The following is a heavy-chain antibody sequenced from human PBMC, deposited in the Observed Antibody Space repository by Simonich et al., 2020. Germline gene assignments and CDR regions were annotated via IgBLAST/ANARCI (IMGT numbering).Heavy chain of an antibody. J-gene: IGHJ6*03. D-gene: IGHD6-13*01. V-gene: IGHV1-2*02. Sequence: QVQLVQSGAEVKKPGASVKVSCKASGYTFTGYYMHWVRQAPGKGLEWMGWTNPNSGGTNYAQKFQGRVTMTRDTSISTAYMELGRRRSDDTAVYYCARGRIAAAGTYYYYYMDVWGKGTTVTVSS. CDR1: GYTFTGYY. CDR3: ARGRIAAAGTYYYYYMDV. CDR2: TNPNSGGT.